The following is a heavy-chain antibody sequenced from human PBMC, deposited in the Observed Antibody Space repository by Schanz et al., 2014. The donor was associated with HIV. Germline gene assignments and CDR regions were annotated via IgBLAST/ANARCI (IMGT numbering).Heavy chain of an antibody. Sequence: VQLLQSGAEVKKPGASVKVSCKTSGYTFASYGITWVRQAPGQGLDWVGWISPYNGDRKYDQKFQSRVTLTTDTSTNTAYMELRSLRSDDTAVYYCAKGQDWPGPQLDHWGHGSLVIVSS. V-gene: IGHV1-18*01. CDR3: AKGQDWPGPQLDH. J-gene: IGHJ4*03. D-gene: IGHD3-9*01. CDR2: ISPYNGDR. CDR1: GYTFASYG.